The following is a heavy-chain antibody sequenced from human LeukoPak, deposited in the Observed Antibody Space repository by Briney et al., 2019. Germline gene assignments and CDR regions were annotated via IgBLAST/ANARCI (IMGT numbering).Heavy chain of an antibody. CDR1: GFTFSNSV. V-gene: IGHV3-74*01. J-gene: IGHJ4*02. Sequence: PGGSLRLSCEASGFTFSNSVMNWVRQAPGKGLVWVSRVKYDGSTTTYADSVKGRFTISRDNAKNILYLQMNSLRVEDTAVYYCARDLDWLLFDYWGQGTLVTVSS. D-gene: IGHD3-9*01. CDR2: VKYDGSTT. CDR3: ARDLDWLLFDY.